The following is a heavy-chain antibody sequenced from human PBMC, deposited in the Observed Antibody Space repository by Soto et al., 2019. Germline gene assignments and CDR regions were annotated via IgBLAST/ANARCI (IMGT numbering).Heavy chain of an antibody. CDR2: IIPIFGTA. D-gene: IGHD2-15*01. CDR1: GGTFSSYA. Sequence: QVQLVQSAAEVKKPGSSVKVSCKASGGTFSSYALSWVRQAPGQGLEWMGGIIPIFGTANYAQKFQGRVTITADESTSTPYMELSSLRSEDTAVYYCARESRYCSGGSCYFLPGIDYWGQGTLVTVSS. J-gene: IGHJ4*02. CDR3: ARESRYCSGGSCYFLPGIDY. V-gene: IGHV1-69*12.